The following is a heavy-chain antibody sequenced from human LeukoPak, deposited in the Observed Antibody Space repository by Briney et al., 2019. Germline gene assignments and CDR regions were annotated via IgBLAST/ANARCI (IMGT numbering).Heavy chain of an antibody. CDR2: IYTSGST. Sequence: SETLSLTCTVSGGSISRYYWSWIRQPAGKGLEWIGRIYTSGSTNYNPSLKSRVTMSVDTSKNQFSLKLSSVTAADTAVYYCASLYRGNQLLVRRDAFDIWGQGTMVTVSS. V-gene: IGHV4-4*07. J-gene: IGHJ3*02. CDR3: ASLYRGNQLLVRRDAFDI. D-gene: IGHD2-2*01. CDR1: GGSISRYY.